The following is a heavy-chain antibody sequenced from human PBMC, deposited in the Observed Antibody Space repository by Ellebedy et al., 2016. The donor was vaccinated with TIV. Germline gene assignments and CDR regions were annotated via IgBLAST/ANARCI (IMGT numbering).Heavy chain of an antibody. D-gene: IGHD5-24*01. V-gene: IGHV3-30*03. CDR1: GFTFSSYG. Sequence: GGSLRLSCAASGFTFSSYGMHWVRQAPGMGLEWVAVISHDGSDKIYSDSVRGRFTISRDNSKNTLDLQMDSLRAEDTAMYYCATTQMGNGYNEVYFGHWGQGTLVTVSS. CDR2: ISHDGSDK. CDR3: ATTQMGNGYNEVYFGH. J-gene: IGHJ4*02.